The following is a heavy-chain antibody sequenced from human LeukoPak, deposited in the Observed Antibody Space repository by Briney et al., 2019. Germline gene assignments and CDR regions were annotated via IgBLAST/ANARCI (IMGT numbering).Heavy chain of an antibody. Sequence: KSSETLSLTCAVYGGSFSGYYWSWIRQPPGKGLEWIGEINHSGSTNYNPSLKSRVTISVDTSKNQFSLKLSSVTAADTAVYYCARGLKRGYRDTSGYYFDYWGQGTLVTVPS. CDR2: INHSGST. D-gene: IGHD4-17*01. CDR1: GGSFSGYY. CDR3: ARGLKRGYRDTSGYYFDY. V-gene: IGHV4-34*01. J-gene: IGHJ4*02.